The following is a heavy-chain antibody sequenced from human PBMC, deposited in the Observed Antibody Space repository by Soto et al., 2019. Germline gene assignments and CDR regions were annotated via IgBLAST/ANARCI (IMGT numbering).Heavy chain of an antibody. V-gene: IGHV1-18*04. D-gene: IGHD3-10*01. CDR1: GYTFSSYG. Sequence: QVQLVQSGAELKKPGASVTVSCKTSGYTFSSYGISWIRQAPGQGPEWVGWISAFNGNTNYAQNLQGRVTMTRATSSSTAYLELRSLISDDTAVYYCARVDSIGNWYVAGTSGPNWFDSWGQGTLVTVSS. J-gene: IGHJ5*01. CDR2: ISAFNGNT. CDR3: ARVDSIGNWYVAGTSGPNWFDS.